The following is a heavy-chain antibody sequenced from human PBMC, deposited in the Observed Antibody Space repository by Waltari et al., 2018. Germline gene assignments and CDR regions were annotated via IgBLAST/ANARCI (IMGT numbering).Heavy chain of an antibody. D-gene: IGHD4-17*01. J-gene: IGHJ4*02. V-gene: IGHV1-2*06. Sequence: QVQLVQSGAEVKKPGASVKVSCKASRYTFTGYYMHWVRQAPGQGLEWMGRINPNSGGTNYAQKFQGRVTMTRDTSISTAYMELSRLRSDDTAVYYCATIPLMTTVITGYWGQGTLVTVSS. CDR3: ATIPLMTTVITGY. CDR2: INPNSGGT. CDR1: RYTFTGYY.